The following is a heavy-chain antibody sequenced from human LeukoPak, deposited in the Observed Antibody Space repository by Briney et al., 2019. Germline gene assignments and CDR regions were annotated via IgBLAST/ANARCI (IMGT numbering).Heavy chain of an antibody. D-gene: IGHD6-13*01. CDR3: ARNPPRGPYSSSWHIDY. CDR2: IKEDGREK. V-gene: IGHV3-7*01. J-gene: IGHJ4*02. Sequence: PGGSLRLSCAASGFTFSSYWMSLVRPAPGKGLGWVANIKEDGREKYYVGSVKGRFTISRDNAQNSLYLQMNSLRAEDTAVYYCARNPPRGPYSSSWHIDYWGQGTLVTVYS. CDR1: GFTFSSYW.